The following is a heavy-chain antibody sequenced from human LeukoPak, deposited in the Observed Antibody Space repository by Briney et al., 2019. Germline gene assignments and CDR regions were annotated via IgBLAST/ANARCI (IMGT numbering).Heavy chain of an antibody. CDR3: ARMSYLNWLVHFDD. Sequence: SETLSLTCTVSGDSISSSTYYWGWIRQPPGKGLEWLGSIYYSENTYYSPPLKSRLTVSVDTSKNQFSLKLSSVTAADTAVYYCARMSYLNWLVHFDDWGQGTLVTVSS. J-gene: IGHJ4*02. CDR1: GDSISSSTYY. D-gene: IGHD6-19*01. V-gene: IGHV4-39*01. CDR2: IYYSENT.